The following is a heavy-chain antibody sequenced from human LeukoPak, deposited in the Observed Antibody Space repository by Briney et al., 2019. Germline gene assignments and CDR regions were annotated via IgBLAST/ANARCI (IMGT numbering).Heavy chain of an antibody. CDR3: ARPSHPDV. CDR2: IYYSGST. V-gene: IGHV4-39*01. CDR1: GGSISSSSYY. Sequence: PSETLSLTCTVSGGSISSSSYYWGWIRQPPGKGLEWIGSIYYSGSTYYNPSLKSRVTISVDTSKNQFSLKLSSVTAADTAVYYCARPSHPDVWGQGTTVTVSS. J-gene: IGHJ6*02.